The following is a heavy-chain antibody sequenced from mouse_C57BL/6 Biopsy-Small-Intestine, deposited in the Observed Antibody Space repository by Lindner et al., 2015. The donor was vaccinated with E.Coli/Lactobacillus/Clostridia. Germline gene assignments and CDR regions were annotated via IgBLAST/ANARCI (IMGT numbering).Heavy chain of an antibody. D-gene: IGHD3-3*01. J-gene: IGHJ1*03. CDR1: GYAFSSYW. V-gene: IGHV1-80*01. CDR2: IYPGDGDA. CDR3: GRLPRGRDLDV. Sequence: VQLQEVWAELVKPGASVKISCKASGYAFSSYWMNWVKQRPGKGLEWIGQIYPGDGDANYNGKFKGKATLTADKSSSTAYMQLSSLTSEDSAVYFCGRLPRGRDLDVWGTGTTVTVSS.